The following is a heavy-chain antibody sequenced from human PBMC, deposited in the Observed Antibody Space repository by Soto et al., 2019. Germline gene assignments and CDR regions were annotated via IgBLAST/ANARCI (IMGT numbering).Heavy chain of an antibody. J-gene: IGHJ4*02. V-gene: IGHV3-NL1*01. D-gene: IGHD3-16*01. Sequence: QVQLVESGGGVVQPGRSLRLSCAASGFTFSSYGMHWVRQAPGKGLEWVSVIYSGGSTYYADSVKGRFTISRDNSKNTLYLQMNSLRAEDTAVYYCARDEGGHWGQGTLVTVSS. CDR3: ARDEGGH. CDR2: IYSGGST. CDR1: GFTFSSYG.